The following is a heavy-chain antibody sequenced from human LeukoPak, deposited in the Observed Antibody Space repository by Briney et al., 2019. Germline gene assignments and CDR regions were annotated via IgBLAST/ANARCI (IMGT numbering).Heavy chain of an antibody. Sequence: GGSLRLSCAASGFTFSSYEMNWVRQAPGKGLEWVSYISSSGSTIYYADSVKGRLTISRDNAKNSLYLQMNSLRAEDTAVYYCARSGSWLTPHYWGQGTLVTVSS. D-gene: IGHD3-10*01. CDR1: GFTFSSYE. J-gene: IGHJ4*02. CDR2: ISSSGSTI. V-gene: IGHV3-48*03. CDR3: ARSGSWLTPHY.